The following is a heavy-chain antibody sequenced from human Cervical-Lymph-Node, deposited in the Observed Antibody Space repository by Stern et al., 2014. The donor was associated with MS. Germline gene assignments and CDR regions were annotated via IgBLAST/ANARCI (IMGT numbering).Heavy chain of an antibody. D-gene: IGHD3-22*01. CDR1: GGTFSSYA. CDR3: AREGSSGYYYDYYYYGMDV. J-gene: IGHJ6*02. CDR2: IIPIFGTA. Sequence: VQLGQSGAEVKKPGSSVKVSCKASGGTFSSYAISWVRQAPGQGLEWRGGIIPIFGTANYAQRFQGRVTITADESTSTAYMELSSLRSEDTAVYYCAREGSSGYYYDYYYYGMDVWGQGTTVTVSS. V-gene: IGHV1-69*01.